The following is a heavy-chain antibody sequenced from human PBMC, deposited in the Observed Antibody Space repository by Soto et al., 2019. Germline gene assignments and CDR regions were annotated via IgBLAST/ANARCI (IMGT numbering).Heavy chain of an antibody. V-gene: IGHV3-30*18. CDR3: AKESVYGDYAANGMDV. Sequence: QVQLVESGGGVVQPGRSLRLSCAASGFIFSSYGMHWVRQAPGKGLEWVAVISYDGSNKYYADSVKGRFTISRDNSKNTLYLQMNSLRAEDTAVYYCAKESVYGDYAANGMDVWGQGTTVTVSS. D-gene: IGHD4-17*01. CDR2: ISYDGSNK. J-gene: IGHJ6*02. CDR1: GFIFSSYG.